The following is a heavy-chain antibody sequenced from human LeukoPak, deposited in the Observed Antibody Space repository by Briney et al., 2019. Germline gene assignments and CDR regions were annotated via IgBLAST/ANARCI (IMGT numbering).Heavy chain of an antibody. Sequence: PSETLSLTCTVSGGSISSSSYYWGWIRQPPGKGLEWIGSIYYSGGTYYNPSLKSRVTISVDTSKNQFSLKLSSVTAADTAGYYCARNLGGPGSSWYGVDYYYGMDVWGQGTTVTVSS. V-gene: IGHV4-39*01. J-gene: IGHJ6*02. CDR2: IYYSGGT. CDR1: GGSISSSSYY. CDR3: ARNLGGPGSSWYGVDYYYGMDV. D-gene: IGHD6-13*01.